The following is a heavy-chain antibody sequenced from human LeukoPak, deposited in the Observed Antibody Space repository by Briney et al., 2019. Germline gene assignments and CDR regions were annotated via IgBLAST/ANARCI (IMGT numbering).Heavy chain of an antibody. J-gene: IGHJ3*02. CDR1: GFTFSSYW. Sequence: PGGSLRLSCAASGFTFSSYWMSWVRQAPGKGLEWVGRSKNKAESYTAEYAASVKGRFSISRDHSKNSLFLQMDSLKTEDTAVYYCARGYHSFDIWGQGTIVTVSS. CDR3: ARGYHSFDI. D-gene: IGHD5-18*01. V-gene: IGHV3-72*01. CDR2: SKNKAESYTA.